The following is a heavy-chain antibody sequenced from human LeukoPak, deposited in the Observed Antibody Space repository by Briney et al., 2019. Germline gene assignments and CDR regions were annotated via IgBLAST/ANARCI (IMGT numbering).Heavy chain of an antibody. D-gene: IGHD1-26*01. V-gene: IGHV3-23*01. CDR1: GFTFSSYA. Sequence: HPGGSLRLSCAASGFTFSSYAMSWVRQAPGKGLEWVSAISGSGGSTYYADSVKGRFTISRDNSKNTLYLQMNSLRAEDTAVYYCARVTASGSYYIAYYYYYMDVWGKGTTVTISS. J-gene: IGHJ6*03. CDR2: ISGSGGST. CDR3: ARVTASGSYYIAYYYYYMDV.